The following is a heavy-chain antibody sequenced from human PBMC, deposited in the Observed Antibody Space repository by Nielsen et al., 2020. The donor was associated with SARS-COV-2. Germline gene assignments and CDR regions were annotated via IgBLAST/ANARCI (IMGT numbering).Heavy chain of an antibody. CDR2: ISGDGGST. D-gene: IGHD1-26*01. V-gene: IGHV3-43*02. CDR3: ASYLGGSYSYFDY. Sequence: WIRQPPGKGLEWVSLISGDGGSTYYADSVKGRFTISRDNSKNSLYLQMNSLRTEDTALYYCASYLGGSYSYFDYWGQGTLVTVSS. J-gene: IGHJ4*02.